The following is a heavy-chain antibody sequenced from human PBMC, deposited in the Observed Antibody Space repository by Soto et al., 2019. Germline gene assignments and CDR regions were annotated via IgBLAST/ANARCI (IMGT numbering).Heavy chain of an antibody. CDR3: AKGLYSSSWYGIDY. Sequence: QVQLVESGGGVVQPGTFLRLSCAASGFTFSSYGMHWVRQAPGKGLEWVAVISYDGSNKYYADSVKGRFTISRDNSKNTLYLQMNSLRPEGTAVYYCAKGLYSSSWYGIDYWGQGTLVTVSS. D-gene: IGHD6-13*01. CDR2: ISYDGSNK. CDR1: GFTFSSYG. V-gene: IGHV3-30*18. J-gene: IGHJ4*02.